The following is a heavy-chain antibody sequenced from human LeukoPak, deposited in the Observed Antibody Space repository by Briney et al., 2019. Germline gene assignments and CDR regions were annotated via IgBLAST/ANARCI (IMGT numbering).Heavy chain of an antibody. J-gene: IGHJ4*02. V-gene: IGHV3-66*01. CDR3: AREVYSSTWFDL. Sequence: GGSLRLSCAASGFTFDDYAMHWVRQVPGKGLEWVSVIYAGGNTYYADSVKERFTISRDNSRNTLYLQMNSLRGDDTAVYYCAREVYSSTWFDLWGQGTLVTVSS. D-gene: IGHD6-13*01. CDR1: GFTFDDYA. CDR2: IYAGGNT.